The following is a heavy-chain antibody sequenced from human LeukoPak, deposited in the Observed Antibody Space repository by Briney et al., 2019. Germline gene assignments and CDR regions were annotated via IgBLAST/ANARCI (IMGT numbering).Heavy chain of an antibody. V-gene: IGHV1-69*04. D-gene: IGHD6-13*01. CDR2: IIPILGIA. Sequence: SVNVSCKPSGGTFSRYAISWVRQAPGQGLKWMGRIIPILGIANYAQKFQGRVTITANKSTSTAYMELSSLRSEDTAVYYCARCKQQPVRDAFDIWGQGTMVTVSS. J-gene: IGHJ3*02. CDR3: ARCKQQPVRDAFDI. CDR1: GGTFSRYA.